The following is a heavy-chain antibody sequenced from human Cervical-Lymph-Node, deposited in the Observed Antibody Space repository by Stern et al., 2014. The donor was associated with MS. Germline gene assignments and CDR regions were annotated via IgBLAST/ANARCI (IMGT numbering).Heavy chain of an antibody. V-gene: IGHV2-26*01. Sequence: QITLKESGPVLVKSKETLTMTCTVSGFSLRKAGMGGGGIRQPQGKARKGLAQIFPNDEKSYRTSLKSRLTISKDTSKSQVVLTMTNMDPLDTATYYCARTLLLLFGDFSSRWFDPWGQGTLVTVSS. CDR1: GFSLRKAGMG. CDR2: IFPNDEK. J-gene: IGHJ5*02. D-gene: IGHD2-21*01. CDR3: ARTLLLLFGDFSSRWFDP.